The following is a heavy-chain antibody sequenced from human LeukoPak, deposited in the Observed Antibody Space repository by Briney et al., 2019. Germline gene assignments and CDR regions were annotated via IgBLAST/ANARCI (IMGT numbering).Heavy chain of an antibody. V-gene: IGHV4-31*03. CDR1: GGSISSGGYY. CDR3: ARDLRRYDFWSGYSGYFDY. Sequence: SQTLSLTCTVSGGSISSGGYYWSWIRRHPGKGLEWIGYIYYSGSTYYNPSLKSRVTISVDTSKNQFSLKLSSVTAADTAVYYCARDLRRYDFWSGYSGYFDYWGQGTLVTVSS. J-gene: IGHJ4*02. D-gene: IGHD3-3*01. CDR2: IYYSGST.